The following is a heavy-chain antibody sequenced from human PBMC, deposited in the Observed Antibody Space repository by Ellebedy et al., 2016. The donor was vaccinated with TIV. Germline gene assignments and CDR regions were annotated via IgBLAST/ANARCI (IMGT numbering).Heavy chain of an antibody. Sequence: GESLKISCKGSGHIFSSHWITWVRQMPGKGLEWMGRIDPGDSYTTYSPSFQGRGTISIDKSISTAYLQWSSLKASDSAMYYCARGLGRGGTSSFGAFDIWGQGTTVTVSS. V-gene: IGHV5-10-1*01. J-gene: IGHJ3*02. CDR1: GHIFSSHW. D-gene: IGHD3-10*01. CDR2: IDPGDSYT. CDR3: ARGLGRGGTSSFGAFDI.